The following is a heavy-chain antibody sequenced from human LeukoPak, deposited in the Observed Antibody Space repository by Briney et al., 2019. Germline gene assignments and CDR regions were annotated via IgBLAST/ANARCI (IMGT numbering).Heavy chain of an antibody. J-gene: IGHJ5*02. V-gene: IGHV3-23*01. CDR1: GFTFSSYI. Sequence: GGSLRLSCVASGFTFSSYIVSWVRQAPGKGLERVSGITGSGGATYYADSVKGRFTISRDNVENTVHLQMSSLTAEDTALYYCAGDRRTSGWYASWGQGTLVTVSS. CDR2: ITGSGGAT. D-gene: IGHD6-19*01. CDR3: AGDRRTSGWYAS.